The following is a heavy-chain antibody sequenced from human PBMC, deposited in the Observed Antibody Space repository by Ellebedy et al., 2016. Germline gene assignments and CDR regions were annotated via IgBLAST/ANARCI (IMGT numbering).Heavy chain of an antibody. J-gene: IGHJ4*02. CDR1: GFTFSSYW. CDR2: INSDGSST. CDR3: ARDQGIAALDDFDY. V-gene: IGHV3-74*01. Sequence: GGSLRLXCAASGFTFSSYWMHWVRQAPGKGLVWVSRINSDGSSTSYADSVKGRFTISRDNAKNTLYLQMNSLRAEDTAVYYCARDQGIAALDDFDYWGQGTLVTVSS. D-gene: IGHD6-13*01.